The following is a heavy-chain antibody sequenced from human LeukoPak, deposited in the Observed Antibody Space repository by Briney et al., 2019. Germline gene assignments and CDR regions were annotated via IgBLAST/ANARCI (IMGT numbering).Heavy chain of an antibody. Sequence: GGSLRLSCAASGFTFSSYAMHWVRQAPGKGLEWVAVISYDGSNKYYADSVKGRFTISRDNSKNTLYLQMNSLRAEDTAVYYCARGRGIDSYTRDISFDYWGQGTLVTVSS. CDR3: ARGRGIDSYTRDISFDY. J-gene: IGHJ4*02. D-gene: IGHD6-13*01. CDR1: GFTFSSYA. CDR2: ISYDGSNK. V-gene: IGHV3-30-3*01.